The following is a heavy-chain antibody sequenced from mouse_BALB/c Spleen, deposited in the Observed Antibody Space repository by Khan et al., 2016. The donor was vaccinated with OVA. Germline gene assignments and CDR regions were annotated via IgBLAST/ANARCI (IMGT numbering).Heavy chain of an antibody. V-gene: IGHV1-69*01. CDR3: TREGVDGYSFAN. D-gene: IGHD2-3*01. CDR2: IYPSDSYS. CDR1: GYTFTNYW. J-gene: IGHJ3*01. Sequence: VQLQQSGIELVRPGASVKLSCKASGYTFTNYWINWVKQRPGQGLEWIGNIYPSDSYSNYNQRFKDKSTFTVDKSSSTAYLLRSSPTSEDSAVNKCTREGVDGYSFANWGQGTLVTGSA.